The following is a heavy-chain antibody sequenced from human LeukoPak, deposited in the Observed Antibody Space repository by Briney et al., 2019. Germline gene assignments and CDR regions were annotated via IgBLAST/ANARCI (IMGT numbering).Heavy chain of an antibody. CDR2: MYYRGNT. CDR3: ARLYGNYQNYFDY. V-gene: IGHV4-39*07. J-gene: IGHJ4*02. D-gene: IGHD1-7*01. Sequence: PSETLSLTCTVSGGSISTITYYWGWIRQPPGKGLEWVGHMYYRGNTFYNPSLKSRVTISVDTSKNQFSLKLRPVTAADTAVYYCARLYGNYQNYFDYWGQGTLVTVSS. CDR1: GGSISTITYY.